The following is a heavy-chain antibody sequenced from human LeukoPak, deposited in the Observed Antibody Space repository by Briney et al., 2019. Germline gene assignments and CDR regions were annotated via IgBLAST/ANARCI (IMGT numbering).Heavy chain of an antibody. CDR3: AKRGVVIRVILVGFHKEAYYFDS. CDR2: ISGSGGGT. V-gene: IGHV3-23*01. D-gene: IGHD3-22*01. J-gene: IGHJ4*02. Sequence: GGSLRLSCSASGFTFGDYAITWVRQAPGEGLEWVAGISGSGGGTNYADSVKGRFTISRDNPKNTLYLQMNSLRAEDTVVYFCAKRGVVIRVILVGFHKEAYYFDSWGQGALVTVSS. CDR1: GFTFGDYA.